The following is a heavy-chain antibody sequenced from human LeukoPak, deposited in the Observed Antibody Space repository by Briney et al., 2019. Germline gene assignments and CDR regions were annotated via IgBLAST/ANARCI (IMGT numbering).Heavy chain of an antibody. Sequence: GGSLRLSCAVSGVTLSNYGMSWVRQAPGKGLEWVAGISGSGGGTTYADSVKGRFTISRDNSKNTLYLQMNSLRAEDTAVYFCAKRGVVIRVILVGFHKEAYYFDSWGQGALVTVSS. CDR3: AKRGVVIRVILVGFHKEAYYFDS. V-gene: IGHV3-23*01. J-gene: IGHJ4*02. CDR2: ISGSGGGT. D-gene: IGHD3-10*01. CDR1: GVTLSNYG.